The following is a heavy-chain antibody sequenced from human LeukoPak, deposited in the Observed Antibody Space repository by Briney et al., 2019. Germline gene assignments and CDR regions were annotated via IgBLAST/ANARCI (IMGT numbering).Heavy chain of an antibody. CDR3: ARYLPYYYKPDI. CDR2: INPNSGGT. CDR1: GYTFTGYY. V-gene: IGHV1-2*02. D-gene: IGHD3-10*01. J-gene: IGHJ3*02. Sequence: ASVKVSCEASGYTFTGYYMHWVRQAPGQGREWMGWINPNSGGTNYAQKFQGRVTMTRDTSISTAYMELSRLRPDDTAVYYCARYLPYYYKPDIWGQGTMVTVSS.